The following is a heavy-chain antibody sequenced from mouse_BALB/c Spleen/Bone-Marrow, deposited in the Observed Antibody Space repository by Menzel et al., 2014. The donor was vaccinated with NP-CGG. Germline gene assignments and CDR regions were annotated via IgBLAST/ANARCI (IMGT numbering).Heavy chain of an antibody. CDR1: GYTFTSYW. Sequence: DLVKPGASVKLSCKASGYTFTSYWINWIKQRPGQGLEWIGRIAPGSGNTYYNEMFKGKATLTVDTSSSTAYIQLSSLSSEDSPVYFCARSPMITESYAMDYWGQGTPVTVSS. V-gene: IGHV1S41*01. D-gene: IGHD2-4*01. J-gene: IGHJ4*01. CDR3: ARSPMITESYAMDY. CDR2: IAPGSGNT.